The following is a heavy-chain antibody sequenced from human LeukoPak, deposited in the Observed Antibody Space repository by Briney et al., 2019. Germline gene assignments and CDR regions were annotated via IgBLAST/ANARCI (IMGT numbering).Heavy chain of an antibody. CDR2: IYYSGST. J-gene: IGHJ4*02. D-gene: IGHD4-17*01. CDR3: AREHNGDRDY. CDR1: GGSISSSSYY. Sequence: SETLSLTCTVSGGSISSSSYYWGWIRQPPGKGLEWIGSIYYSGSTYYNPSLKSRVTISVDTSKNQFSLKLSSVTAADTAVYYCAREHNGDRDYWGQGTLVTVSS. V-gene: IGHV4-39*07.